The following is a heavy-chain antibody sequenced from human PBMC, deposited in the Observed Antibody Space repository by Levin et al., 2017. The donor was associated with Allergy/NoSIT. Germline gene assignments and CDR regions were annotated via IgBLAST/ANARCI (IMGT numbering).Heavy chain of an antibody. CDR3: ARDEMVHEIQYYYGMDV. CDR1: GGSISTSSYY. V-gene: IGHV4-39*07. Sequence: SETLSLTCTVSGGSISTSSYYWGWIRQPPGKGLEWIGNIYYSGSTYYNPSLKSRVTISVDTSKNQFSLKVTSVTAGDTAVYYCARDEMVHEIQYYYGMDVWGQGTTVTVSS. J-gene: IGHJ6*02. D-gene: IGHD2-8*01. CDR2: IYYSGST.